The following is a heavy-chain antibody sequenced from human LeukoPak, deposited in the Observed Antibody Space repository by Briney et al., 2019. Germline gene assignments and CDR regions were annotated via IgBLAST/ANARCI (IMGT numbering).Heavy chain of an antibody. CDR1: GGSISSSNW. V-gene: IGHV4-4*02. Sequence: PSETLSLTCAVSGGSISSSNWWSWVRQPPGKGLEWIGEIYHSGSTNYNPSLKSRVTISVDKSKNQFSLKLSSVTAADTAIYYCARDGRAGSLFAYWGQGTLVTVSS. CDR2: IYHSGST. J-gene: IGHJ4*02. D-gene: IGHD6-19*01. CDR3: ARDGRAGSLFAY.